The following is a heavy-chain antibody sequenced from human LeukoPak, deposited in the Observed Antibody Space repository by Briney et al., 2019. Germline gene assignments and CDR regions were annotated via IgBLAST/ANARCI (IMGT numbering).Heavy chain of an antibody. CDR3: ARLDSSGYYYLEY. CDR1: GGSISSYY. J-gene: IGHJ4*02. D-gene: IGHD3-22*01. CDR2: IYYSGST. V-gene: IGHV4-59*08. Sequence: KPSETLSLTCTVSGGSISSYYWSWIRQPPGKGLEWIGYIYYSGSTNYNPSLKSRVTISVDTSKNQFSLKLSPVTAADTAVYYCARLDSSGYYYLEYWGQGTLVTVSS.